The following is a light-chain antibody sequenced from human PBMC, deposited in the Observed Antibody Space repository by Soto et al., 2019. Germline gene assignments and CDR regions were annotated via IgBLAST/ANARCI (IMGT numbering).Light chain of an antibody. CDR3: QSYHSGNVV. J-gene: IGLJ2*01. CDR1: SSDVGGYNY. Sequence: QSALTQPASVSGSPGQSITISCTGTSSDVGGYNYVSWYQQRPGKAPKLMISEVTNRPSGVSNRFSGSIDSSSNSASLTISGLKTDDEADYYCQSYHSGNVVFGGGTKLTVL. CDR2: EVT. V-gene: IGLV2-14*01.